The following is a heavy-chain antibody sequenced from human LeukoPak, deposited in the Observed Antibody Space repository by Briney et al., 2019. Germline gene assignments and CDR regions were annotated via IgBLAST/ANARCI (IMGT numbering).Heavy chain of an antibody. CDR2: MNPNSGNT. CDR3: ATVGNTMIGR. V-gene: IGHV1-8*01. CDR1: GYTFTSYD. D-gene: IGHD3-22*01. Sequence: ASVKVSCKASGYTFTSYDINWVRQATGQGLEWMGWMNPNSGNTGYAQKFQGRVTMTGDTSTDTAYMELGSLRSEDTAVYYCATVGNTMIGRWGQGTLVTVSS. J-gene: IGHJ4*02.